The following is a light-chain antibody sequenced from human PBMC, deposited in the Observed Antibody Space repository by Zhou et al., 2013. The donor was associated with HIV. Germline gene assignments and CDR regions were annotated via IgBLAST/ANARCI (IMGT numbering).Light chain of an antibody. Sequence: EVVMTQSPATLSVLPGERATLSCRAGQSLNGDLAWYQQKPGQAPRLLIYRTSTRATGIPARFSGSGSGTEFTLSINTVQSEDFAVYYCQQYNTWPYTFRPGDQ. CDR3: QQYNTWPYT. V-gene: IGKV3-15*01. CDR1: QSLNGD. CDR2: RTS. J-gene: IGKJ2*01.